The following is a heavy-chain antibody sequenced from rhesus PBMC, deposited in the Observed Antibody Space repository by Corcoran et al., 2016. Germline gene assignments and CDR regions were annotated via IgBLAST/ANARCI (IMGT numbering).Heavy chain of an antibody. D-gene: IGHD1-20*01. J-gene: IGHJ2*01. V-gene: IGHV4-80*01. Sequence: QVQLQESGPGLVKPSETLSLTCAVSGGSFSSYWWSWIRQPPGKGLEWIGEINGNSGSTNYNPSLKGRVTVSKDASKNQFSLNLRSVTAADTAVYYCARGYSWNNVGWYFDLWGPGTPITISS. CDR2: INGNSGST. CDR3: ARGYSWNNVGWYFDL. CDR1: GGSFSSYW.